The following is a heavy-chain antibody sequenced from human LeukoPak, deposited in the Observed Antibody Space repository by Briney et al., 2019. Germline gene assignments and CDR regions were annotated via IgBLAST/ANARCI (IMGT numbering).Heavy chain of an antibody. CDR1: GYTFNGYY. CDR3: ARGVIVVVRGYYFDY. Sequence: GASVKVSCKASGYTFNGYYMHWVRQAPGQGLEWMGWINPNSGGTNYAQKFQGRVTMTRDTSISTAYMELSRLRSDDTAVYYCARGVIVVVRGYYFDYWGQGTLVTVSS. CDR2: INPNSGGT. J-gene: IGHJ4*02. D-gene: IGHD3-22*01. V-gene: IGHV1-2*02.